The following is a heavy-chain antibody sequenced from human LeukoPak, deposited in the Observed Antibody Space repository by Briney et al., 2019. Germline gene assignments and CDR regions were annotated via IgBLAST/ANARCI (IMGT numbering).Heavy chain of an antibody. D-gene: IGHD1-26*01. V-gene: IGHV3-30*04. CDR2: ISYDGSNK. CDR3: AREGRERTYDY. J-gene: IGHJ4*02. CDR1: GFTFSSYA. Sequence: PGKSLRLSCAASGFTFSSYAMHWVRQAPGKGLEWVAVISYDGSNKYYADSVKGRFTISRDNSKNTLYLQMNSLRAEDTAVYYCAREGRERTYDYWGQGTLVTVSS.